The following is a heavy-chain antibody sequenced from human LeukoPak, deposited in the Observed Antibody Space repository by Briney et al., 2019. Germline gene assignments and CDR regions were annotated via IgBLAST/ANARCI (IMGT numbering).Heavy chain of an antibody. CDR3: ARAVVMIPFYYYYGMDV. V-gene: IGHV6-1*01. CDR1: GDSVSADSAA. CDR2: TYYRVKWYN. Sequence: SQTLSLTSALSGDSVSADSAAWGSVRHSPSGCLGCLGSTYYRVKWYNDYAVSVKSRITINPDTSKNQLSLQLNSVTPEDTAVYYCARAVVMIPFYYYYGMDVWGQGTTVTVSS. D-gene: IGHD3-3*01. J-gene: IGHJ6*02.